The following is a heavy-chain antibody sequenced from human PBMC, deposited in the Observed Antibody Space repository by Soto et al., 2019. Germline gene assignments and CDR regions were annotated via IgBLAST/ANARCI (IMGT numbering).Heavy chain of an antibody. V-gene: IGHV4-59*01. J-gene: IGHJ5*02. Sequence: SETLSLTCIVSGGFISRNYWSWIRQPPGKGLEWIGYIYYSGSTNYNPSLKSRVTISVDTSKNQFSLKLSSVTAADTAVYYCARPHGGSSGWDNWFDPWGQGTLVTVSS. CDR3: ARPHGGSSGWDNWFDP. CDR2: IYYSGST. CDR1: GGFISRNY. D-gene: IGHD6-25*01.